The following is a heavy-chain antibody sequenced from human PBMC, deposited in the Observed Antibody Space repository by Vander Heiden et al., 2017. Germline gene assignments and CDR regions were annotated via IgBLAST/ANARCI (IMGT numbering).Heavy chain of an antibody. V-gene: IGHV3-7*01. CDR3: ARDKKVGPSHFDY. Sequence: EVQLVESGGGSVQPGGSLILSCVTSEFTFSNYWMSWVRQAPGKGLEWVGNIKEDGSEKYYVDSVKGRFIISRDNAKNSLYLQMSSLTSEDTAVYYCARDKKVGPSHFDYWAREPWSPAPQ. CDR2: IKEDGSEK. CDR1: EFTFSNYW. J-gene: IGHJ4*02. D-gene: IGHD1-26*01.